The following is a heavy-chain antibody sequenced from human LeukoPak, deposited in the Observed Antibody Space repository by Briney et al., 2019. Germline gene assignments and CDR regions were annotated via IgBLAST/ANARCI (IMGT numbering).Heavy chain of an antibody. D-gene: IGHD3-10*01. CDR1: GGPLSSTSHY. Sequence: SETLSLTCTVSGGPLSSTSHYWGWIRQPPGRGLEGFGNIFYSGGTYYNPSLKSRSTKSLDTSKNQSSLQLSSVTAADTAVYYCASIPGGSGSGTYLLNWGQGALVTVSS. CDR2: IFYSGGT. J-gene: IGHJ4*02. V-gene: IGHV4-39*01. CDR3: ASIPGGSGSGTYLLN.